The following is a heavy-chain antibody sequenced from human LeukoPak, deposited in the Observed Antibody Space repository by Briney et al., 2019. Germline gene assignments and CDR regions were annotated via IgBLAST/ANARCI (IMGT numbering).Heavy chain of an antibody. J-gene: IGHJ1*01. D-gene: IGHD3-22*01. CDR2: IYYSGRT. CDR1: GDSVSRSDSY. Sequence: SETLSLTCTIFGDSVSRSDSYWDWIRQPPGKGLEWIGTIYYSGRTYYSPSLKSRVTLSVDMSNSQFSLTLSSVTAADTALYFCARRRYYDSSGYLEWGQGTLLTVSS. V-gene: IGHV4-39*01. CDR3: ARRRYYDSSGYLE.